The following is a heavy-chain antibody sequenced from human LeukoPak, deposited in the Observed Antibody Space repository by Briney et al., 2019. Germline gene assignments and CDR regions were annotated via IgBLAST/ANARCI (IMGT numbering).Heavy chain of an antibody. Sequence: RPSETLSLTCAVYGGSLSGYYWTWIRQSPGKGLEWIGQINHSGSTNYNPSLKSRVTISVDMSSNQFSLKLSSVTAADTAVYYCARVEMATIDFDYWGQGTLVTVSS. CDR1: GGSLSGYY. CDR3: ARVEMATIDFDY. V-gene: IGHV4-34*01. J-gene: IGHJ4*02. D-gene: IGHD5-24*01. CDR2: INHSGST.